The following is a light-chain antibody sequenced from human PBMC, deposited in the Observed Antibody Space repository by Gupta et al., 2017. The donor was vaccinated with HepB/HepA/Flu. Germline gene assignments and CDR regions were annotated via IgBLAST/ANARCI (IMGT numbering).Light chain of an antibody. CDR1: SSDVGSYNL. CDR2: EVS. CDR3: CSDATSRSLV. V-gene: IGLV2-23*02. J-gene: IGLJ3*02. Sequence: QSALTQPASVSGSPGQSITISCTGTSSDVGSYNLVSWYQQDPGRAHKVIIYEVSKRPTGVSNRFSASKAANTASLTISVLQTEDDADYYCCSDATSRSLVFGGGTKVTV.